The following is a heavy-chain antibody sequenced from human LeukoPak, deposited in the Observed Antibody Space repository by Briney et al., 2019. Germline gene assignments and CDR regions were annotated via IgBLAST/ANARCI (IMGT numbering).Heavy chain of an antibody. D-gene: IGHD2-15*01. CDR1: GFTVSSYY. J-gene: IGHJ4*02. CDR2: IYTGGDT. V-gene: IGHV3-53*01. Sequence: GGSLRLSCAASGFTVSSYYMTWVRQAPGKGLEWVSVIYTGGDTYYADSVKGRFTISRDNSKNTLYLQMNSLRGDDTAVYYCASLLYGGQDYFDYWGQGTLVTVSS. CDR3: ASLLYGGQDYFDY.